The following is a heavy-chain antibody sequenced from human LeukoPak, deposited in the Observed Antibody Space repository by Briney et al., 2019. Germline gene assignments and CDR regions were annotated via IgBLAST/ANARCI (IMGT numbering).Heavy chain of an antibody. CDR1: GFTFSSYA. CDR3: AKDPEDGGY. V-gene: IGHV3-23*01. CDR2: ISCSGGSS. Sequence: PGGSLRLSCAASGFTFSSYAMSWVRQAPGKELDWVSSISCSGGSSYYARSVKGRLTISRDNPKNTLYLQMNTLRAEDTAVYYCAKDPEDGGYWGQGTLVTVSS. D-gene: IGHD1-14*01. J-gene: IGHJ4*02.